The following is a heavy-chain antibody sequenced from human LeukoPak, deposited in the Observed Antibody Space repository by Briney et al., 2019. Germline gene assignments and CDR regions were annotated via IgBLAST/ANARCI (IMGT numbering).Heavy chain of an antibody. Sequence: GGSLRLSCAASGITLTNHWLTWVRQAPGKGLEWVANISPDGSLTYCVDSVRGRFTISRDNAKNSLFFLMDNLGVEDTAVYYCATVDYTGYVGYWGQGTLVTVSS. J-gene: IGHJ4*02. D-gene: IGHD4-11*01. CDR3: ATVDYTGYVGY. CDR2: ISPDGSLT. V-gene: IGHV3-7*01. CDR1: GITLTNHW.